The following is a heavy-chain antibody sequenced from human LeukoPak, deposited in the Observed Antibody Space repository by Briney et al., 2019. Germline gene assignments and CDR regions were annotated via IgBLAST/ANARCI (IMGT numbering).Heavy chain of an antibody. J-gene: IGHJ4*02. D-gene: IGHD2-15*01. V-gene: IGHV4-34*01. CDR1: GDSFRGYY. CDR3: ARGPHCSDCSCYSPAFDY. Sequence: SETLSLTCAVYGDSFRGYYWSWIRQPPGKGLEWIGEINHSGSTNYNPSLKSRVTISVDSSKNQLSLNLISVTAADTAVYYCARGPHCSDCSCYSPAFDYWGQGTLVTVSS. CDR2: INHSGST.